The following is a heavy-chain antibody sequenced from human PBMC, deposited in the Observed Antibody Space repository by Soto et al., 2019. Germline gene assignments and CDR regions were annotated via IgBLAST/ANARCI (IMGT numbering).Heavy chain of an antibody. CDR1: GFTFSSYA. D-gene: IGHD2-8*01. V-gene: IGHV3-23*01. CDR2: ISGSGGST. Sequence: EVQLLESGGGLVQPGGSLRLSCAASGFTFSSYAMSWVRQAPGKGLEWVSAISGSGGSTYYADSVKGRFTISRDNSKNPLYLQMNGLRAEDTAVYYCAKDGVVLRVYAIPYYYYNMDVWGKGTPVTVSS. CDR3: AKDGVVLRVYAIPYYYYNMDV. J-gene: IGHJ6*03.